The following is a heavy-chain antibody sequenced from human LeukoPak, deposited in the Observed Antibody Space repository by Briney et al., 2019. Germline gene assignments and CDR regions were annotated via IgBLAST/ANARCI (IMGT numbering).Heavy chain of an antibody. D-gene: IGHD3-10*01. Sequence: PSETLSLTCTVSGGSISSDYWSWIRQPPGKGPEWIGYIYYSGSTNYNPSLKSRVTISVDTSKNQFSLKLSSVTAADTAVYYCARVSNLNYYGSGSYYFYYYYYYMDVWGKGTTVTISS. CDR1: GGSISSDY. V-gene: IGHV4-59*01. CDR3: ARVSNLNYYGSGSYYFYYYYYYMDV. J-gene: IGHJ6*03. CDR2: IYYSGST.